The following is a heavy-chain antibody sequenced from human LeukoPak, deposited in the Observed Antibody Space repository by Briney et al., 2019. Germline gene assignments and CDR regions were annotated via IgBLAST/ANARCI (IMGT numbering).Heavy chain of an antibody. CDR1: GGSFSSYY. CDR3: ARGGYYGSGNDFRFDP. D-gene: IGHD3-10*01. V-gene: IGHV4-59*01. Sequence: SETLSLTCAVYGGSFSSYYWSWIRQPPGKGLEWIGYIYYSGSTNYKPSLKSRVTISVDTSKNQFSLKLNSVTAADTAVYYCARGGYYGSGNDFRFDPWGQGTLVTVSS. CDR2: IYYSGST. J-gene: IGHJ5*02.